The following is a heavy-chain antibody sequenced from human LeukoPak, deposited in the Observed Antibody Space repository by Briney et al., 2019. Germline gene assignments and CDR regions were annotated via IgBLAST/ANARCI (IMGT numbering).Heavy chain of an antibody. CDR2: LSSSSSYI. J-gene: IGHJ4*02. Sequence: PGGSLRLSCAASGFTFSSYSMNWVRQAPGKGLEWVSSLSSSSSYIYYADSVKGRFTISRDNAKNSLYLQMNSLRAEDTAVYYCARDRGGGAILYYFDYWGQGTLVTVSS. CDR3: ARDRGGGAILYYFDY. CDR1: GFTFSSYS. D-gene: IGHD3-10*01. V-gene: IGHV3-21*01.